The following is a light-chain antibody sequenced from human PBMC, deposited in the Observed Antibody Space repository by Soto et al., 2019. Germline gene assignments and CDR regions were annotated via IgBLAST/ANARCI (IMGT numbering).Light chain of an antibody. CDR2: GAS. V-gene: IGKV3-20*01. Sequence: EIMLTQSPGTLSLSPGESATLSCRASQTLTNNYLAWYQQKPGQAPGVLIYGASYRATGIPVRFSGSGSGTDFALTISRLEPDDFAVYSCQQYGSSPITFGQGTRLE. CDR3: QQYGSSPIT. CDR1: QTLTNNY. J-gene: IGKJ5*01.